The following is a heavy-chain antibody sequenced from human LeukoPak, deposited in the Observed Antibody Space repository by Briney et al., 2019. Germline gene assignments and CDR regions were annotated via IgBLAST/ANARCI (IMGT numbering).Heavy chain of an antibody. D-gene: IGHD6-13*01. V-gene: IGHV3-74*03. CDR2: INSDGSST. J-gene: IGHJ2*01. Sequence: TGGSLRLSCAASGFAFSSDLMHWVRQAPGKGLVWVSRINSDGSSTTYADSVKGRFTISRDNAKNTLYLQMNSLRAEDTALYYCASRWWYFDLWGRGTLVTVSS. CDR3: ASRWWYFDL. CDR1: GFAFSSDL.